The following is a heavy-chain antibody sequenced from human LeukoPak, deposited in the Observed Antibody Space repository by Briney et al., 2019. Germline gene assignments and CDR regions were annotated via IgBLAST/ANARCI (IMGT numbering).Heavy chain of an antibody. D-gene: IGHD2-21*01. Sequence: QPGGSLRHSCAASGFTFSSYGMHWVRQAPGKGLEWVAVISYDGSNKYYADSVKGRFTISRDNSKNTLYLQMNSLRAEDTAVYYCAKDRPISEWGQGTLVTVSS. CDR3: AKDRPISE. CDR1: GFTFSSYG. CDR2: ISYDGSNK. V-gene: IGHV3-30*18. J-gene: IGHJ4*02.